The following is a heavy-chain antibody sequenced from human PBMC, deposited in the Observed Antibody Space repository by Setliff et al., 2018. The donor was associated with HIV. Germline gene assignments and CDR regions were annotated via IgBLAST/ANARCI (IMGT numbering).Heavy chain of an antibody. J-gene: IGHJ4*02. V-gene: IGHV1-69*05. CDR1: GGTFSSYA. CDR2: IIPIFGTA. D-gene: IGHD2-21*01. Sequence: GASVKVSCKASGGTFSSYAISWVRQAPGQGLEWMGGIIPIFGTANYAQKFQGRVTITTDESTSTAYMELSSLRSEDTAVYYCARGLEIHSADGYYFDYWGQGTRVTVSS. CDR3: ARGLEIHSADGYYFDY.